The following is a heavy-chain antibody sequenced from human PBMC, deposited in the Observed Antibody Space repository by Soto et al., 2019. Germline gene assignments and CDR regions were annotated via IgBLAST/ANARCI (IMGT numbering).Heavy chain of an antibody. J-gene: IGHJ6*02. CDR1: GGSISSYY. Sequence: SETLSLTCTVSGGSISSYYWSWIRQPPGKGLEWIGYIYYSGSTNYNPSLKSRVTMSVDTSKDQFSLKLSSVTAVDTAVYYCARRPYSSSSWVGYYYYGMDVWGQGTTVTVSS. V-gene: IGHV4-59*12. D-gene: IGHD6-6*01. CDR2: IYYSGST. CDR3: ARRPYSSSSWVGYYYYGMDV.